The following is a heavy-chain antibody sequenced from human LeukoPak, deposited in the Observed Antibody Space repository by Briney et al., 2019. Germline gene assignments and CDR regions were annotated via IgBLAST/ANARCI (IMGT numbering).Heavy chain of an antibody. V-gene: IGHV3-43*01. CDR3: AKDDGGSGPLYYFDY. Sequence: PGGSLRLSCAASGFTFDDYTMHWVRQAPGKGLEWVSLISWDGGSTYYADSVKGRFTISRDNSKNSLYLQMNSLRTEDTALYYCAKDDGGSGPLYYFDYWGQGTLVTVSS. D-gene: IGHD6-19*01. J-gene: IGHJ4*02. CDR2: ISWDGGST. CDR1: GFTFDDYT.